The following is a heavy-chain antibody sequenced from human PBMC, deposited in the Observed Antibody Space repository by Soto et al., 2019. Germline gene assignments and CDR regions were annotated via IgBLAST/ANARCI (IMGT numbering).Heavy chain of an antibody. J-gene: IGHJ5*02. Sequence: SETLSLTCTVSGGSISSHYWSWIRQHPGKGLEWIGYIYYSGSTYYNPSLKSRVTISVDTSKNQFSLKLSSVTAADTAVYYCARSVDPWGQGTLVTVSS. CDR2: IYYSGST. CDR1: GGSISSHY. CDR3: ARSVDP. V-gene: IGHV4-59*06.